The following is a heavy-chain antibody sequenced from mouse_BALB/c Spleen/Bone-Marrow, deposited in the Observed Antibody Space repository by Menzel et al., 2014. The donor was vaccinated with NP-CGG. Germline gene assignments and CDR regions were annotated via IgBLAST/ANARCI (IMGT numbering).Heavy chain of an antibody. CDR3: ARQLAYAMDY. Sequence: EVKLMESGGGLVQPGGSLKLSCATSGFTFSDYYMYWVRQTPEKRLEWVAYITKGGGSTYYPDIVKGRFTISRDNAKNTLYLQMSRLKSEDTAMYYCARQLAYAMDYWGLGTSVTVSS. CDR2: ITKGGGST. V-gene: IGHV5-12*02. D-gene: IGHD4-1*01. CDR1: GFTFSDYY. J-gene: IGHJ4*01.